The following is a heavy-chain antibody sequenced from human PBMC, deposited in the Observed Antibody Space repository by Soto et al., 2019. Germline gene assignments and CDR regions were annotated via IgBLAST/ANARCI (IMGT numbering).Heavy chain of an antibody. CDR1: EFSFSSYA. CDR2: ISATGTTT. CDR3: ATYSSPFDY. J-gene: IGHJ4*02. Sequence: EVQLMESGGGLVQPGGSLRLSCAASEFSFSSYALNWVRQAPGKGLEWVSAISATGTTTYYADSVKGRFTISRDNSKRTLFLQMDRRSPADTAVYYCATYSSPFDYWGQGTRVTVSS. D-gene: IGHD6-13*01. V-gene: IGHV3-23*01.